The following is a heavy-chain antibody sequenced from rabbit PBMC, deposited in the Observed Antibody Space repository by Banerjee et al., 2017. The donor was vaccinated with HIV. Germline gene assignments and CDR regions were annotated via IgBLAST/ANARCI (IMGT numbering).Heavy chain of an antibody. CDR1: GFSFSSSDY. CDR3: ARNYVNAFDP. D-gene: IGHD1-1*01. Sequence: QEQLVESGGGLVQPEGSLALTCKASGFSFSSSDYICWVRQAPGKGLEWIVCIDTGSSGFTYFANWAKGRFTISKTSSTTVTLQMTSLTVADTATYFCARNYVNAFDPWGQGTLVTVS. V-gene: IGHV1S45*01. CDR2: IDTGSSGFT. J-gene: IGHJ2*01.